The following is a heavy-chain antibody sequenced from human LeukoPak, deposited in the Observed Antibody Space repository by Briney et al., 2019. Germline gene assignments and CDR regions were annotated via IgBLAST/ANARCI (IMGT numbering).Heavy chain of an antibody. CDR2: IYYSGST. CDR3: ATCGDYDAFDF. D-gene: IGHD4-17*01. Sequence: PSETLSLTCTVSGGSISSYYWSWIRQPPGKGLEWIGYIYYSGSTNYNPSLKSRVTISVDTSKNQFSLKLSSVTAADTAVYYCATCGDYDAFDFWGQGTMVTVSS. V-gene: IGHV4-59*01. CDR1: GGSISSYY. J-gene: IGHJ3*01.